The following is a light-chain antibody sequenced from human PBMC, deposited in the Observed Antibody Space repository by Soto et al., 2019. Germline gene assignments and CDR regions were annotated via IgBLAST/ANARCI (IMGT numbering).Light chain of an antibody. CDR2: AAS. J-gene: IGKJ1*01. CDR1: QSVSRS. CDR3: QQNAIVPPWT. V-gene: IGKV1-39*01. Sequence: QLTQSPSSLSASVGDRVIITCRASQSVSRSLNWYQQKTGQAPKLLIYAASTLHSGVPSRFSGSGSGTEFTLTISSLQPEDSATYYCQQNAIVPPWTFGQGTKVDIK.